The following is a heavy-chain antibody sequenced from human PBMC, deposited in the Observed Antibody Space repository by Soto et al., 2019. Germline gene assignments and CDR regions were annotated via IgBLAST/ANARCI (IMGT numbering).Heavy chain of an antibody. CDR1: GFTFSSYA. Sequence: GGSLRLSCAASGFTFSSYAMSWVRQAPGKGLEWVSGISGSGGSTYDADSVKGRFTISRDNSKNTLYLQMNSLRAEDTAVYYCARFLRGRVAATLTRVDAFDIWGQGTMVTVSS. V-gene: IGHV3-23*01. CDR2: ISGSGGST. J-gene: IGHJ3*02. CDR3: ARFLRGRVAATLTRVDAFDI. D-gene: IGHD2-15*01.